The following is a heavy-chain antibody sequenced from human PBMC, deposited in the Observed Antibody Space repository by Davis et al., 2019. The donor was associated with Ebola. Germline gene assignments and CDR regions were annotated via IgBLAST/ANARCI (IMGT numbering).Heavy chain of an antibody. V-gene: IGHV4-30-2*03. Sequence: LRLSCAASGFTFSSYAMSWVRQHPGKGLEWIGSIYYSGSTNYNPSLKSRVTISVDTSKNQFSLKLSSVTAADTAVYYRARHWGYSGNFDYWGQGTLVTVSS. D-gene: IGHD5-12*01. CDR2: IYYSGST. CDR1: GFTFSSYA. CDR3: ARHWGYSGNFDY. J-gene: IGHJ4*02.